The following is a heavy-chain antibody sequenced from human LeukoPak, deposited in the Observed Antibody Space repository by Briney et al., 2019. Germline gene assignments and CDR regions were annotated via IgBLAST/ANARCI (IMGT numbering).Heavy chain of an antibody. CDR1: GFTFSDYY. CDR2: ISSSGSTI. J-gene: IGHJ4*02. D-gene: IGHD1-26*01. Sequence: GGSLRLSCAASGFTFSDYYMSWIRQAPGKGLEWVSYISSSGSTIYYADSVKGRFTISRDNSKNTLYLQMNSLRAEDTAVYYCAKEFYSGSYSFDYWGQGTLVTVSS. CDR3: AKEFYSGSYSFDY. V-gene: IGHV3-11*01.